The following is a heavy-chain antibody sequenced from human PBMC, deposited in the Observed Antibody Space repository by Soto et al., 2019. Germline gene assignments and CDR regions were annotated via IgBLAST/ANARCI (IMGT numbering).Heavy chain of an antibody. CDR2: ISYDGSNK. CDR3: AKDLRICLAGRACLYYYYGMDV. CDR1: GGTLSSFA. V-gene: IGHV3-30*04. D-gene: IGHD2-15*01. Sequence: QVQLVQSGAEVKKPGSSVKVSCKASGGTLSSFAISWVRQAPGQGLEWVAVISYDGSNKYYADSVKGRFTISRDNSKNTLYLQMNSLRAEDTAVYYCAKDLRICLAGRACLYYYYGMDVWGQGTTVTVSS. J-gene: IGHJ6*02.